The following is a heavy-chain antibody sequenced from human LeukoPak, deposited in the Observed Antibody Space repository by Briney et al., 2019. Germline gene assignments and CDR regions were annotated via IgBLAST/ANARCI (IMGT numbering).Heavy chain of an antibody. V-gene: IGHV3-21*01. CDR3: ARGDPENYYYYYMDV. J-gene: IGHJ6*03. CDR2: ISSSSSYI. CDR1: GFTFSNFN. Sequence: GGSLRLSCAASGFTFSNFNMNWVRQAAGKGLEWVSSISSSSSYIYYADSMKGRFTISRDNAKNSLYLQMNSLRAEDTAVYYCARGDPENYYYYYMDVWGEGTTVTVSS. D-gene: IGHD2-21*02.